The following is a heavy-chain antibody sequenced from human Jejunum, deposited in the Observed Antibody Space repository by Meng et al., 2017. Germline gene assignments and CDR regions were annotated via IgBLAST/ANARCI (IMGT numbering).Heavy chain of an antibody. D-gene: IGHD2-15*01. CDR3: ARATSVVYDPYNFDL. CDR2: IYPGDSDT. J-gene: IGHJ4*02. CDR1: GYTFTNCW. V-gene: IGHV5-51*01. Sequence: GESLKISCKTSGYTFTNCWIGWVRQMPGEGLELMGIIYPGDSDTRYSPSFRGLVTISADYSISTAYLQWASLAASDTAMYHCARATSVVYDPYNFDLWGQGTLVTVSS.